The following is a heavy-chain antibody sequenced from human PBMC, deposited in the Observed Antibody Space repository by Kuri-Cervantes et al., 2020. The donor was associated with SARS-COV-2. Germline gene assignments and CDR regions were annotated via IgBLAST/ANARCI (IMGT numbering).Heavy chain of an antibody. CDR2: INPDGSYT. CDR3: VRDGDHWDFDY. Sequence: ESLKSSCAASGFTFSGHWIHWVRQAPGKGLVWVSRINPDGSYTNNADSVKGRFTLSRDNAKNMLFLQMNSLRADDTAVYYCVRDGDHWDFDYWGQGTLVTVSS. D-gene: IGHD7-27*01. V-gene: IGHV3-74*01. CDR1: GFTFSGHW. J-gene: IGHJ4*02.